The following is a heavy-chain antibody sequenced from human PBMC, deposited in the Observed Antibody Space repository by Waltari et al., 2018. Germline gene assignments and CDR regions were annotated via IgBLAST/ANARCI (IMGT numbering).Heavy chain of an antibody. Sequence: QVHLVQSGAEVKKPGASVTVSCKASGYTFTGHVIHWVRQAPGQGLEWVGSVNPNTGDTDSAQKFEGRVTMTRDTSISTAYVDLSRLTSDDSAVYYCARVLYDFWGGYHPNDVFDFWGKGTVVIVSS. CDR1: GYTFTGHV. V-gene: IGHV1-2*02. D-gene: IGHD3-3*01. CDR3: ARVLYDFWGGYHPNDVFDF. CDR2: VNPNTGDT. J-gene: IGHJ3*01.